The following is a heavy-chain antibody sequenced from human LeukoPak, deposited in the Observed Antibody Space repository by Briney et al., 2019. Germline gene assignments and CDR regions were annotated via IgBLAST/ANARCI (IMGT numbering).Heavy chain of an antibody. CDR1: GFTFSAYG. J-gene: IGHJ4*02. CDR2: VSDTVRDT. CDR3: AKDNYGGIFAS. Sequence: GGSLRLSCAASGFTFSAYGMSWVRQAPGKGLEWVSHVSDTVRDTWYANSVKGRFIISRDNSRDTVYLQMSSLRPEDTALYFCAKDNYGGIFASWGQGTLVTVSS. V-gene: IGHV3-23*01. D-gene: IGHD4-17*01.